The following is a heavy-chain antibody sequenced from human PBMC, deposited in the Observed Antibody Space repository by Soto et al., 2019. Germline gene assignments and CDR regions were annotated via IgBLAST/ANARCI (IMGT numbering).Heavy chain of an antibody. CDR2: MNPYNGNT. CDR1: GYSFTNYE. Sequence: QVQLVQSGAEVKKPGASLKVSCRASGYSFTNYEITWVRQAPGQGLEWMGWMNPYNGNTGYAQTFVGRVTMTRNTSISTAYMELSSLRSDDTAVYYCAKADGEQWLLPHLDKWGQGTLVTVS. V-gene: IGHV1-8*01. CDR3: AKADGEQWLLPHLDK. J-gene: IGHJ4*02. D-gene: IGHD6-19*01.